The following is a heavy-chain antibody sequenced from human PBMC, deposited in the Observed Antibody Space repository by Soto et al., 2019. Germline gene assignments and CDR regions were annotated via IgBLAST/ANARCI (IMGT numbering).Heavy chain of an antibody. CDR2: INAGNGNT. CDR3: AGMGGRITMVRGDDYYYYGMDV. CDR1: GYTFTSYA. Sequence: ASVKVSCKASGYTFTSYAMHWVRQAPGQRLEWMGWINAGNGNTKYSQKFQGRVTITRDTSASTAYMELSSLRSEDTAVYYCAGMGGRITMVRGDDYYYYGMDVWGQGTTVTVSS. D-gene: IGHD3-10*01. V-gene: IGHV1-3*01. J-gene: IGHJ6*02.